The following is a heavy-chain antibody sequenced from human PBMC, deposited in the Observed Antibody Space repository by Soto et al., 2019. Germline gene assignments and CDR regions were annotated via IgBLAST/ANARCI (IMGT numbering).Heavy chain of an antibody. Sequence: LRLSCAASGFTFSSYAMGWVRQGPGKGLEWVAVVSIGGSTHYADSVRGRFTISRDNSKNTLSLQMNSLTAEDTAVYFCAKRRGAGGHFDYWGQGALVTVSS. D-gene: IGHD2-15*01. CDR2: VSIGGST. J-gene: IGHJ4*02. CDR3: AKRRGAGGHFDY. V-gene: IGHV3-23*01. CDR1: GFTFSSYA.